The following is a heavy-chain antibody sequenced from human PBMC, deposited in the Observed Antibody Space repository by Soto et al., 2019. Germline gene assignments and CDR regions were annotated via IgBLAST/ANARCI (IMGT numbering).Heavy chain of an antibody. J-gene: IGHJ6*02. CDR2: IYHRGRT. V-gene: IGHV4-30-2*01. CDR1: GGSISSGGYS. CDR3: AINYDLWSGPTRYYYGMDG. Sequence: SETLSLPCAVSGGSISSGGYSWSWLRQPPGKGLEWIGYIYHRGRTYYTPSLKSRGTISVDRSKNQFSLKLSSVTAADTAVYYCAINYDLWSGPTRYYYGMDGWGQGTTVTVSS. D-gene: IGHD3-3*01.